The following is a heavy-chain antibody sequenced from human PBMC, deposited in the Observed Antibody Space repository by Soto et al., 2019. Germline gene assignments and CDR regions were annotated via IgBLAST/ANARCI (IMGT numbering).Heavy chain of an antibody. CDR3: ARGIGYSSSWYSTYGLDV. CDR1: GGSISSSNW. Sequence: PSETLSLTCAVSGGSISSSNWWSWVRQPPGKGLEWIGEIYHSGSTDYNPSLKSRVTISVDKFKNQFSLKVNSVTAADTAVYYCARGIGYSSSWYSTYGLDVRGQGATVTVSS. V-gene: IGHV4-4*02. J-gene: IGHJ6*02. D-gene: IGHD6-13*01. CDR2: IYHSGST.